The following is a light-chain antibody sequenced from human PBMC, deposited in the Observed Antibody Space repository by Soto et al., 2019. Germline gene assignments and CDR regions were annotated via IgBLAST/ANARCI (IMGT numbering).Light chain of an antibody. J-gene: IGLJ1*01. CDR2: SNN. CDR3: AAWDDSLNGYV. CDR1: SSNIGSKD. Sequence: QAVVTQPPSASGTPGQRVTISCSGSSSNIGSKDVNWYQQLPETAPKVLMYSNNQRPSGVPDRFSGSKSGTSASLAISGLQSEDEADYYCAAWDDSLNGYVFGTGTQLTVL. V-gene: IGLV1-44*01.